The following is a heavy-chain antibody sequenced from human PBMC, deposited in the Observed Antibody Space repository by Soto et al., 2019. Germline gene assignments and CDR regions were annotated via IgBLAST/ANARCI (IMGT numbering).Heavy chain of an antibody. Sequence: PSETLSLTCTVSGGAISSSSYYWGWIRQPPGKGLEWIGSIYYSGSTYYNPSLKSRVTISVDTSKNQFSLKLSSVTAADTAVYYCARRKDPDYGSGSYYNVPFDYWGQGTRVTVSS. CDR3: ARRKDPDYGSGSYYNVPFDY. V-gene: IGHV4-39*01. CDR1: GGAISSSSYY. D-gene: IGHD3-10*01. CDR2: IYYSGST. J-gene: IGHJ4*02.